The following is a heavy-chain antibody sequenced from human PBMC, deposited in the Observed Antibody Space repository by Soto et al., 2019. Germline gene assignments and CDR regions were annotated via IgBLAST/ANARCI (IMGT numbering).Heavy chain of an antibody. V-gene: IGHV4-34*01. CDR1: GGSFSGYY. D-gene: IGHD6-6*01. J-gene: IGHJ6*02. Sequence: SETLSLTCAVYGGSFSGYYWSWIRQPPGKGLEWIGEINHSGSTNYNPSLKRRVTISVDTSKNQFSLKLSSVTAAETAVYYCARVQREIAARGGASYYYYYGMDVWGQGTTVTVSS. CDR2: INHSGST. CDR3: ARVQREIAARGGASYYYYYGMDV.